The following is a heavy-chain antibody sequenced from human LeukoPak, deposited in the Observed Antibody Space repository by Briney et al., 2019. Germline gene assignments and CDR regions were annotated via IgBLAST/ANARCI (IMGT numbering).Heavy chain of an antibody. J-gene: IGHJ4*02. D-gene: IGHD6-6*01. Sequence: SETLSFTCTVSGGSISSSSYYWGWIRQPPGKGLEWIGSIYYSGTTYYNPSLKSRVTMSVDTSNNQFSLKLSSVIAADTAVYYCARQEAHGSSSLDYWGQGTLVTVSS. CDR3: ARQEAHGSSSLDY. CDR1: GGSISSSSYY. V-gene: IGHV4-39*01. CDR2: IYYSGTT.